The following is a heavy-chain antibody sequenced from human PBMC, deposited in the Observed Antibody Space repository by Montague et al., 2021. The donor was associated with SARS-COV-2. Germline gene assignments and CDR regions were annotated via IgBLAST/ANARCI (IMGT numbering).Heavy chain of an antibody. V-gene: IGHV2-70*11. Sequence: PALVKPTQTLTLTCTFSGFSLSTSGMCVSWIRQPPGKALEWLARIDWDDDKYYSTSLKTRLTISKDTSKNQVVLTMTNMDPVGTATYYCARVYHGSGRSPLDYWGQGTLVTVSS. CDR3: ARVYHGSGRSPLDY. CDR2: IDWDDDK. J-gene: IGHJ4*02. D-gene: IGHD3-10*01. CDR1: GFSLSTSGMC.